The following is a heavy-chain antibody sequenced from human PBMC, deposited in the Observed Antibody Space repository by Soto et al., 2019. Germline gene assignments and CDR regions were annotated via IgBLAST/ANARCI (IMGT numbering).Heavy chain of an antibody. CDR1: GYTFTSYG. V-gene: IGHV1-18*01. CDR3: ARDYTIFGVVIGLDP. J-gene: IGHJ5*02. Sequence: ASVKVSCKASGYTFTSYGISWVRQAPGQGLEWMGWISAYNGNTNYAQKLQGRVTMTTDTSTSTAYMELRSLRSDDTAVYYCARDYTIFGVVIGLDPWGQGTLVTVSS. CDR2: ISAYNGNT. D-gene: IGHD3-3*01.